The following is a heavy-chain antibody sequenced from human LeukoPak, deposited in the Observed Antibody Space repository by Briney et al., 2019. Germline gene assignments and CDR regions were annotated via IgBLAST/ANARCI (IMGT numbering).Heavy chain of an antibody. CDR2: IKQGGSER. CDR1: GFTFSSYW. Sequence: GGSLRLSCAVSGFTFSSYWMSWVRQAPGKGLEWVANIKQGGSERYYVDSVKGRFIISRDNAKNSLYLQMNSLRAEDTAVYYCVREARESGGFDYWGQGALVTVSS. V-gene: IGHV3-7*01. J-gene: IGHJ4*02. D-gene: IGHD5-24*01. CDR3: VREARESGGFDY.